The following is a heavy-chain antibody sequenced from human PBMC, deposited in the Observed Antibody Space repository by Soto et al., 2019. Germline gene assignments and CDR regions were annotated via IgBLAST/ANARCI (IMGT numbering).Heavy chain of an antibody. J-gene: IGHJ6*02. CDR2: IYSGGST. D-gene: IGHD2-2*01. V-gene: IGHV3-53*02. Sequence: EVQLVETGGGLIQPGGSLRLSCAASGFTVSSNYMSWVRQAPGKGLEWVSVIYSGGSTYYADSVKGRFTISRDNSKNTLYLQMNSLRAEDTAVYYCARANVVPAAMGYGMDVWGQGTTVTVSS. CDR3: ARANVVPAAMGYGMDV. CDR1: GFTVSSNY.